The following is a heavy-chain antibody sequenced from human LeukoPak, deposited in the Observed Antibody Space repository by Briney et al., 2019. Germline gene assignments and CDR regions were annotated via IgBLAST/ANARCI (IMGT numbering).Heavy chain of an antibody. CDR1: GFTFSSYG. D-gene: IGHD3-22*01. CDR3: AKGNYYDSSAYNWFDP. V-gene: IGHV3-30*02. J-gene: IGHJ5*02. Sequence: GGSLRLSCAASGFTFSSYGRHWVRQAPGKGLEWVAFIRYDGTNKYYAESVKGRFTISRDNSKNTLYVQMNSLRAEDTAVYYCAKGNYYDSSAYNWFDPWGQGTLVTVSS. CDR2: IRYDGTNK.